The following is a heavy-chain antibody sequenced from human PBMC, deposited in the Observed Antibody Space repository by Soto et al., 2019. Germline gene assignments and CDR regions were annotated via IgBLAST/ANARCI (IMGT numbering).Heavy chain of an antibody. Sequence: QVQLQESGPGLVKPSETLSLTCTVSGGSISRYYWSWIRQPPGKGLEWIGYIYYSGSTNYNPSLKSRVTISVDTSKNQFSLKLSSVTAADTAVYYCARHYLGTVTRTVFSAFDIWGQGTMVTVSS. CDR1: GGSISRYY. CDR3: ARHYLGTVTRTVFSAFDI. D-gene: IGHD4-17*01. CDR2: IYYSGST. J-gene: IGHJ3*02. V-gene: IGHV4-59*08.